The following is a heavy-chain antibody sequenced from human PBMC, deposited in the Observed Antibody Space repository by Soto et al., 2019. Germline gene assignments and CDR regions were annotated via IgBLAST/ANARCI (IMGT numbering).Heavy chain of an antibody. CDR2: INGDGSGT. D-gene: IGHD3-10*01. Sequence: EVQLVESGGGLVQPGGSPRLSCAASGFTFSGSWMHWVRQAPGKGLVWVSRINGDGSGTSYADFVKGRFTISRDDAKNTLILQMNGLRAEDTAVYYCARGIFGSGTANDYWGQGTLVTVSS. CDR3: ARGIFGSGTANDY. V-gene: IGHV3-74*01. CDR1: GFTFSGSW. J-gene: IGHJ4*02.